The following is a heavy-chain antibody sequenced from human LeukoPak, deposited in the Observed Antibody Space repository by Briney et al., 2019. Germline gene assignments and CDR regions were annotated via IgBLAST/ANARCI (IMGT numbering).Heavy chain of an antibody. Sequence: PGGSLRLSCSASGFTFSSYAMHWVRQAPGKGLEYVSAISSNGGSTNYADSVKGRFTISRDNPKNTLYLQMSSLRAEDTAVYYCVNRGYSYGYDYWGQGTLVTVSS. CDR3: VNRGYSYGYDY. CDR1: GFTFSSYA. CDR2: ISSNGGST. D-gene: IGHD5-18*01. J-gene: IGHJ4*02. V-gene: IGHV3-64D*06.